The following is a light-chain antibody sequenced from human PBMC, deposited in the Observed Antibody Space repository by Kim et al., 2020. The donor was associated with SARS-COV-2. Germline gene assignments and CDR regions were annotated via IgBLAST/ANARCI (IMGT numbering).Light chain of an antibody. V-gene: IGLV2-14*03. CDR3: SSYTSSSWV. J-gene: IGLJ3*02. CDR2: DVS. Sequence: PGQSITISCIGTSSDVGGYNYVSWYQQHPGKAPKLMIYDVSNRPSGVSNRFSGSKSGNTASLTISGLQAEDEADYYCSSYTSSSWVFGGGTQLTVL. CDR1: SSDVGGYNY.